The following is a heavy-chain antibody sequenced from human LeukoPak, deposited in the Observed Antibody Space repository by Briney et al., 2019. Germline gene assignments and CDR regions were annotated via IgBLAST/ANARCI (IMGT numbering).Heavy chain of an antibody. CDR1: GFIFSSYW. CDR3: ARDSPLYSSFDY. D-gene: IGHD6-13*01. V-gene: IGHV3-7*03. Sequence: GSLRLSCEVSGFIFSSYWMSWVRQAPGKGLEWVTNIKEDGSEKYYVDSVKGRFTISRDNAKNSLYLQINSLRAEDTAVYYCARDSPLYSSFDYWGQGALVIVSS. CDR2: IKEDGSEK. J-gene: IGHJ4*02.